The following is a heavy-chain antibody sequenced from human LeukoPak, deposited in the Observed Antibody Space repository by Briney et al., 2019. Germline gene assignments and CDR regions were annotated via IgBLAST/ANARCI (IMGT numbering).Heavy chain of an antibody. V-gene: IGHV4-38-2*02. CDR2: IYHSGST. CDR1: GYSISSGYY. Sequence: SETLSLTCTVSGYSISSGYYWGWIRQPPGKGLEWIGSIYHSGSTYYNPSLKSRVTISVDTSKNQFSLKLSSVTAADTAVYYCARGAAMAPLWYWGQGTLVTVSS. D-gene: IGHD5-18*01. J-gene: IGHJ4*02. CDR3: ARGAAMAPLWY.